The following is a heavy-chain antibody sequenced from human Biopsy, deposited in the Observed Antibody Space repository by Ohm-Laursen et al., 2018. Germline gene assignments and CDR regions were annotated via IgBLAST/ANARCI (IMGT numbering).Heavy chain of an antibody. CDR2: FDREERKT. J-gene: IGHJ4*02. CDR3: ATGPYYDTRFYYNVRPFDF. V-gene: IGHV1-24*01. D-gene: IGHD3-10*01. Sequence: GASVKVSCKVSGYTLTELSIHWVRQTGGKGLEWMGGFDREERKTVYAEKFQGRVTMTEDTSTDTVYMEVTSLRSDDTAVYYCATGPYYDTRFYYNVRPFDFWGQGTLVNVSS. CDR1: GYTLTELS.